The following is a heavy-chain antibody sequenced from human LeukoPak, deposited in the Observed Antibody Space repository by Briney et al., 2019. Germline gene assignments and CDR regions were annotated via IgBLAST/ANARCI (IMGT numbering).Heavy chain of an antibody. CDR2: INPNSGGT. J-gene: IGHJ5*02. CDR1: GYTFTGYY. CDR3: ARDESSDPSQGP. D-gene: IGHD1-26*01. V-gene: IGHV1-2*02. Sequence: ASVKVSCKASGYTFTGYYMHWVRQAPGQGLEWMGWINPNSGGTNYAQKFQGRVTMTRDTSISTAYMELSRLRSDDTAVYYCARDESSDPSQGPWGQGTLVIVSS.